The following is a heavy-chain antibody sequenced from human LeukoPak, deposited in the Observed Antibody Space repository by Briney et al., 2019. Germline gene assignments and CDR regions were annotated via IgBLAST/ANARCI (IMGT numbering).Heavy chain of an antibody. J-gene: IGHJ4*02. CDR3: ARGGDGPYNY. CDR1: GLTFSSYG. V-gene: IGHV3-30*03. CDR2: ISYDGSYK. Sequence: GGSLRLSCAASGLTFSSYGMHWVRQAPGKGLEWVAVISYDGSYKYYADSVKGRFTISRDNSKNTLYLQMNSLRAEDTAVYYCARGGDGPYNYWGQGTLVTVSS. D-gene: IGHD5-12*01.